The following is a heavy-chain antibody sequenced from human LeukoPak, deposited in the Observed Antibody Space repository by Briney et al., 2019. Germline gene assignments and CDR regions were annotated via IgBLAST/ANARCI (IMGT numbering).Heavy chain of an antibody. Sequence: GGSLRLSCAASGFTFSSYAMSWVRQAPGKGLEWVSAISGSGGSTYYADSVKGRFTISRDNSKNTLYLQMNSLRAEDTAVYYCAKSRGYSSSWYYFDYWGQGTLVTVSS. D-gene: IGHD6-13*01. CDR3: AKSRGYSSSWYYFDY. CDR1: GFTFSSYA. V-gene: IGHV3-23*01. CDR2: ISGSGGST. J-gene: IGHJ4*02.